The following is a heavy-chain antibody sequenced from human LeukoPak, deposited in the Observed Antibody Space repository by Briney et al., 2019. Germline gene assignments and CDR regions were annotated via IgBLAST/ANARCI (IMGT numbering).Heavy chain of an antibody. CDR2: ISAYNGNT. D-gene: IGHD6-19*01. CDR1: GYTFTSYG. J-gene: IGHJ4*02. V-gene: IGHV1-18*01. Sequence: GASVKASCKASGYTFTSYGISWVRQAPGQGLEWMGWISAYNGNTNYAQKLQGRVTMTTDTSTSTAYMELRSLRSDDTAVYYCAVRDLASSGWYVDYWGQGTLVTVSS. CDR3: AVRDLASSGWYVDY.